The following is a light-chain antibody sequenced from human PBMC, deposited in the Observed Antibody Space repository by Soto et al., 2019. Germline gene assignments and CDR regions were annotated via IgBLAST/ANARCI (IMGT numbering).Light chain of an antibody. J-gene: IGLJ2*01. Sequence: QSVLTQPASVSGSPGQSITISCTGTITDVGSSNYFSGYKHHPGKAPKLMIYDVSNRPSGVSNRFSGSKSGNTASLTISGLQAEDEADYYCSSYTTTSTWVFGGGTQLTVL. V-gene: IGLV2-14*03. CDR2: DVS. CDR3: SSYTTTSTWV. CDR1: ITDVGSSNY.